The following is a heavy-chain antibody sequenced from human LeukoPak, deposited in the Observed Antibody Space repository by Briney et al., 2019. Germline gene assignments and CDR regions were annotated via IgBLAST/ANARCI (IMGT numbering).Heavy chain of an antibody. D-gene: IGHD6-19*01. CDR1: GYTFTSYG. V-gene: IGHV1-18*01. J-gene: IGHJ4*02. Sequence: ASVKVSCKASGYTFTSYGISWVRQAPGQGLEWMGWISAYNGNTNYAQKLQGRVTMTTDTSTSTAYMELRSLRSDDTAAYYCARAGYSSGWYRGADFDYWGQGTLVTVSS. CDR3: ARAGYSSGWYRGADFDY. CDR2: ISAYNGNT.